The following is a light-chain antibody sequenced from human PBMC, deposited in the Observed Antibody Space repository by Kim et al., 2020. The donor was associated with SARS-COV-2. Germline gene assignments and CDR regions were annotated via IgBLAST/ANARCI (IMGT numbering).Light chain of an antibody. CDR2: DVS. J-gene: IGLJ1*01. Sequence: QSALTQPASVSGSPGQSITISCTGTSSDVGGYNYVSWYKQHPGKAPKLMIYDVSKRPSGVSNRFSGSKSGNTASLTISGLQAEDEADYYCSSYTSSSTSYVFGTGTKVTVL. CDR1: SSDVGGYNY. V-gene: IGLV2-14*01. CDR3: SSYTSSSTSYV.